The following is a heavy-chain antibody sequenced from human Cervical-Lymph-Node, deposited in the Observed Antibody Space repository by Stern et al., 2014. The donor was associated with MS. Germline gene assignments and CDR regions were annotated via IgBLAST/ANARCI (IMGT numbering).Heavy chain of an antibody. CDR1: GYTFSDIS. CDR2: VDPEHGET. V-gene: IGHV1-24*01. D-gene: IGHD2-21*02. J-gene: IGHJ6*02. Sequence: VQLVQSGAEVKKPGASVKVSCKASGYTFSDISMHWVRLAPGQGLEWMGGVDPEHGETRYAQKYQGRFTMAEDRSTDTAYMELSSLRSEDTAVYYGATHRGRVTYYYGMDVWGQGTTVTVSS. CDR3: ATHRGRVTYYYGMDV.